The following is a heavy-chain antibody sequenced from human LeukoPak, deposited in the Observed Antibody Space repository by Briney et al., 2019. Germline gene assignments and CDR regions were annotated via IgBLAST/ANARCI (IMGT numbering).Heavy chain of an antibody. Sequence: GESLKISCKASGYSFTIYWIAWVRQMPGKGLEWMGIIYPGDSDTRYSPSFQGQVTISADKSISTAYLQWSSLKASDTAMYYCARLRGYNYGYEDYWGQGTLVTVSS. J-gene: IGHJ4*02. CDR3: ARLRGYNYGYEDY. D-gene: IGHD5-18*01. CDR1: GYSFTIYW. CDR2: IYPGDSDT. V-gene: IGHV5-51*01.